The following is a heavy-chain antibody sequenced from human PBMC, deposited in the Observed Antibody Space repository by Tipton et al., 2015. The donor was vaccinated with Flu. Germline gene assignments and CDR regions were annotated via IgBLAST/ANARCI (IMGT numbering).Heavy chain of an antibody. V-gene: IGHV5-51*03. CDR1: GYMFSADW. J-gene: IGHJ4*02. Sequence: QLVQSGPEVKKPAESLKISCQASGYMFSADWIGWVRQMPGKGLEWMAMILPGTSDTTYNPSFRGQVTISADKSISTAYLRWTSLKASDTAIYYCVRPQISYGIPASFFFDFWGQGTLVTVSS. CDR2: ILPGTSDT. D-gene: IGHD2-2*01. CDR3: VRPQISYGIPASFFFDF.